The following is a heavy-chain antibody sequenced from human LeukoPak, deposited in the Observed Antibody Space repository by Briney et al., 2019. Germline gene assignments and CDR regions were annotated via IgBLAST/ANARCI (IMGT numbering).Heavy chain of an antibody. D-gene: IGHD5-24*01. V-gene: IGHV4-4*02. CDR1: GGSISGSNW. CDR2: IYHSGST. J-gene: IGHJ4*02. CDR3: ARGDGYNPYYFDY. Sequence: SETLSLTCAVSGGSISGSNWWSWVRQPPGKRLEWIGEIYHSGSTDYNPSLKSRVTISVDKSKNQFSLKLSSVTAADTAVYYCARGDGYNPYYFDYWGQGTLVTVSS.